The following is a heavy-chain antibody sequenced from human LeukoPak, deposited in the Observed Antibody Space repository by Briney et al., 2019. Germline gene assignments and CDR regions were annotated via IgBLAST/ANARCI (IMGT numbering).Heavy chain of an antibody. Sequence: PGGSLRLSCAASGFTFNTYAIYWVRQAPGKGLEWVSAIRARAGSTYYGDSVKGRFAVSRDNSKNTLYLQMNSLRAEDTAVYYCAKDPHSFLSPVVVDFDQWGQGTLVIVSS. V-gene: IGHV3-23*01. D-gene: IGHD2-15*01. J-gene: IGHJ4*02. CDR2: IRARAGST. CDR3: AKDPHSFLSPVVVDFDQ. CDR1: GFTFNTYA.